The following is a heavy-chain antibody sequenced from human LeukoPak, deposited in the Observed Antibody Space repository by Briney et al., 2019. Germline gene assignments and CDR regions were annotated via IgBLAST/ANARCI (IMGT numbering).Heavy chain of an antibody. CDR3: ASNSGRPLDAFDI. J-gene: IGHJ3*02. V-gene: IGHV4-39*07. D-gene: IGHD1-26*01. CDR2: IYYSGST. Sequence: PSETLSLTCTVSGGSISSSSYYWGWIRQPPGKGLEWIGSIYYSGSTYYNPSLKSRVTISVDTSKNQFSLKLSSVTAADTAVYYCASNSGRPLDAFDIWGQGTMVTVSS. CDR1: GGSISSSSYY.